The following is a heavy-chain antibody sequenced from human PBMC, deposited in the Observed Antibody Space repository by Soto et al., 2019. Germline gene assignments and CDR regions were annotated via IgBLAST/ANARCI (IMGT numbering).Heavy chain of an antibody. CDR2: INPSGGST. J-gene: IGHJ1*01. CDR1: GYTFTSYY. D-gene: IGHD3-22*01. V-gene: IGHV1-46*01. Sequence: ASVKFSCTSSGYTFTSYYMHWVRQAPGQGLEWMGIINPSGGSTSYAQKFQGRVTMTRDTSTSTVYMELSSLRSEDTAVYYCARSRCSRGYLYCSCGQGSQGIVSS. CDR3: ARSRCSRGYLYCS.